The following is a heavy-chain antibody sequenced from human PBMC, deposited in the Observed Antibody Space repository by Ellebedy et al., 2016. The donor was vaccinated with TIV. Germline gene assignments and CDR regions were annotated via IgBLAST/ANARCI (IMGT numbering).Heavy chain of an antibody. V-gene: IGHV4-59*08. CDR3: ARRVPSVSSGDYFDY. D-gene: IGHD3-22*01. Sequence: MPSETLSLTCTVSGVSISTYYWSWIRQPPGKGLEWIGYIYYSGSTNYNPSLKSRVTISIATSKNQFSLKLSSVTAADTAVYYCARRVPSVSSGDYFDYWGQGTLATVSS. CDR2: IYYSGST. CDR1: GVSISTYY. J-gene: IGHJ4*02.